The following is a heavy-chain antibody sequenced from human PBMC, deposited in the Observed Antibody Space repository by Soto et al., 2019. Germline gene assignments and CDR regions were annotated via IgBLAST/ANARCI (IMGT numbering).Heavy chain of an antibody. Sequence: GGSLRLSCAASGFTFSSYGMHWVRQAPGKGLEWVAVISYDGSNKYYADSVKGRFTISRDNSKNTLYLQMNSLRAEDTAVYYCAKDRRLSFFRNDGMDVWGQGTTVTVSS. J-gene: IGHJ6*02. D-gene: IGHD3-3*02. V-gene: IGHV3-30*18. CDR3: AKDRRLSFFRNDGMDV. CDR2: ISYDGSNK. CDR1: GFTFSSYG.